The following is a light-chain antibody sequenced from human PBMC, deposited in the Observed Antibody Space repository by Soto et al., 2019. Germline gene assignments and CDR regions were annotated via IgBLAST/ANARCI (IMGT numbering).Light chain of an antibody. CDR3: MQGTHWPPVT. CDR2: RAS. J-gene: IGKJ2*01. Sequence: DVVMTQSPLSLPVTLGEPASISCRSSQSLLFIDGNSYLSWFQQRPGQSPRRLIYRASNRDSGVADRCSGSGSGTDFTLKISRVEAEDVGIYYCMQGTHWPPVTFGQGTKLEIK. V-gene: IGKV2-30*01. CDR1: QSLLFIDGNSY.